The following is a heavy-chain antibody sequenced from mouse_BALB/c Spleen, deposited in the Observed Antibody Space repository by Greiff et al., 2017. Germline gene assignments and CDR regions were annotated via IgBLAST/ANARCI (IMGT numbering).Heavy chain of an antibody. CDR1: GFTFTDYY. J-gene: IGHJ4*01. CDR3: ARDGGYGYAMDY. Sequence: EVKLMESGGGLVQPGGSLRLSCATSGFTFTDYYMSWVRQPPGKALEWLGFIRNKANGYTTEYSASVKGRFTISRDNSQSILYLQMNTLRAEDSATYYCARDGGYGYAMDYWGQGTSVTVSS. CDR2: IRNKANGYTT. D-gene: IGHD2-14*01. V-gene: IGHV7-3*02.